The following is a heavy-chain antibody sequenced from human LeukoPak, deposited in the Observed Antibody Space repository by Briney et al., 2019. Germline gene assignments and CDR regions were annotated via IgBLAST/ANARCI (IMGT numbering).Heavy chain of an antibody. CDR2: ISTTGSSI. CDR1: GFTFSTYG. Sequence: GGSLRLSCAASGFTFSTYGMNWVRQAPGKGLEWVSYISTTGSSIYYADSVKGRFTISRDNVKNLLYLQMNCLRAEDTAVYYCARVQRGIAVALDYWGQGTLATVSS. J-gene: IGHJ4*02. V-gene: IGHV3-48*03. D-gene: IGHD6-19*01. CDR3: ARVQRGIAVALDY.